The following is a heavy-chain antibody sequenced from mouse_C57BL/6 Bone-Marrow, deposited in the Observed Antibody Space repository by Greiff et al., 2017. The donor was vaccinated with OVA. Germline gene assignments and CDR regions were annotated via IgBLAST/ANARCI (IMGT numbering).Heavy chain of an antibody. V-gene: IGHV5-4*01. CDR2: ISDGGSYT. CDR3: AREGDGNYGDAMDY. Sequence: DVHLVESGGGLVKPGGSLKLSCAASGFTFSSYAMSWVRQTPEKRLAWVATISDGGSYTYYPDNVKGRFTISRDNAKNNLYLQMSHLKSEDTAMYYCAREGDGNYGDAMDYWGQGTAVTVSS. D-gene: IGHD2-1*01. J-gene: IGHJ4*01. CDR1: GFTFSSYA.